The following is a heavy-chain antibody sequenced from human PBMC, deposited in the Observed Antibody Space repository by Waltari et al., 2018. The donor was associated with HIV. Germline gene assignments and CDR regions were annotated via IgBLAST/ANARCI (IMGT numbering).Heavy chain of an antibody. CDR3: AREGGFRAFDI. Sequence: QVQLQQWGAGLLKPSETLSLTCAVYGGSFSGYYWSWIRQPPGKGLEWIGEINHSGSTNYNPSLKSRVTISVDTSKNQFSLKLSSVTAADTAVYYCAREGGFRAFDIWGQGTMVTVSS. D-gene: IGHD3-16*01. V-gene: IGHV4-34*01. CDR1: GGSFSGYY. CDR2: INHSGST. J-gene: IGHJ3*02.